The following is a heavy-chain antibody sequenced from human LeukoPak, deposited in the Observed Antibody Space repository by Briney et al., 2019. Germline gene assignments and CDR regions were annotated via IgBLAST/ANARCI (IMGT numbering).Heavy chain of an antibody. CDR2: ISYDGSNK. V-gene: IGHV3-30*18. Sequence: GGSLRLSCAASGFTFSSYGMHWVRQAPGKGLEWVAVISYDGSNKYYADSVKGRFTISRDNSKNTLYLQMNSLRAEDTAVYYCAKGPLRGTAAAIDYWGQGTLVTVSS. J-gene: IGHJ4*02. CDR3: AKGPLRGTAAAIDY. CDR1: GFTFSSYG. D-gene: IGHD2-2*01.